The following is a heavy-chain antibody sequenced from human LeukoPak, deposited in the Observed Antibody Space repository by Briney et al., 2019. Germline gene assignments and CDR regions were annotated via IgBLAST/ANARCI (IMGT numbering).Heavy chain of an antibody. V-gene: IGHV3-48*03. D-gene: IGHD6-13*01. CDR2: ISSSGSTI. J-gene: IGHJ4*02. Sequence: GGSLRLSCAASGFTFSSYEMNWVRQAPGKGLEGVSYISSSGSTIYYADSVKGRFTISRDNAKSSLYLQMNSLRAEDTAVYYCARGSSSWPYWGQGTLVTVSS. CDR1: GFTFSSYE. CDR3: ARGSSSWPY.